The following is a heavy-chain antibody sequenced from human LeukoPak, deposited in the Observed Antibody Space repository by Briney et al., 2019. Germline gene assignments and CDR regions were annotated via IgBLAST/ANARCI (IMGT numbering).Heavy chain of an antibody. J-gene: IGHJ6*03. CDR1: GGSISSSSYY. V-gene: IGHV4-39*07. D-gene: IGHD2-15*01. CDR2: IHYSGST. CDR3: ARVRCSGGSCPYYYYYYMDV. Sequence: NTSETLSLTCTVSGGSISSSSYYWAWIRQPPGKGLEWIGSIHYSGSTYYNPSLQSRVTISIDTSKNQFSLKLRFVTAADTAVYYCARVRCSGGSCPYYYYYYMDVWGKGTTVTVSS.